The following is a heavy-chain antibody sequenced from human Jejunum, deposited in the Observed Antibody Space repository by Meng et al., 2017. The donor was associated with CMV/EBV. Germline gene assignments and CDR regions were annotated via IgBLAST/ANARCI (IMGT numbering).Heavy chain of an antibody. CDR2: ISGSDATQ. V-gene: IGHV3-48*03. J-gene: IGHJ4*02. CDR1: GFSFSSVE. D-gene: IGHD6-19*01. Sequence: AASGFSFSSVEMNWVRQAPGKGLEWVAYISGSDATQHYADSVKGRFIISRDNAKNSLFLQMNNLRAEDTAVYYCARRWAVAGLDYWGQGTLVTVSS. CDR3: ARRWAVAGLDY.